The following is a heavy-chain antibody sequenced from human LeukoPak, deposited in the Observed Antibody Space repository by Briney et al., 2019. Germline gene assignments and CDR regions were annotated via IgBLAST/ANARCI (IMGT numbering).Heavy chain of an antibody. CDR1: GFTFDDYA. J-gene: IGHJ6*02. CDR2: ISWNSGSI. D-gene: IGHD6-13*01. CDR3: AKGIAAAAPNYYYYYGMDV. V-gene: IGHV3-9*01. Sequence: PGGSLRLSCAASGFTFDDYAMHWVRQAPGKGLEWVSGISWNSGSIGYADSVKDRFTISRDNAKNSLHLQMNSLRAEDTALYYCAKGIAAAAPNYYYYYGMDVWGQGTTVTVSS.